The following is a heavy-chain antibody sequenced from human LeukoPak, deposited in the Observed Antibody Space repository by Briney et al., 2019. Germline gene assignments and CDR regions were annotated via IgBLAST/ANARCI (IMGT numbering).Heavy chain of an antibody. CDR1: GYTFTSYD. D-gene: IGHD6-13*01. CDR3: ARGPPESSSSDY. V-gene: IGHV1-8*01. CDR2: MNPKSANT. J-gene: IGHJ4*02. Sequence: GASVKVSCKASGYTFTSYDINWVRQAPGQGLEWMGWMNPKSANTGYAQKFQGRVTMTRNTSISIAYMEVTSLRSEDTAVYYCARGPPESSSSDYWGQGTLVTVSS.